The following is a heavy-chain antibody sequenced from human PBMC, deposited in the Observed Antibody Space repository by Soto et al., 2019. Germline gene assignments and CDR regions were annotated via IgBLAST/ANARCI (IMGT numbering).Heavy chain of an antibody. V-gene: IGHV3-30*03. CDR1: GFTFSKYG. CDR3: ARGLDRRISRYYYDGMDD. D-gene: IGHD3-22*01. Sequence: GGSLRLSXVGSGFTFSKYGMHWVRQAPGRGLEWVAVISPDGGNKYYGGAVKGRFAFSGDNSKGSLSLQMNSLRVEDTATYYCARGLDRRISRYYYDGMDDWGQGTTVTVAS. J-gene: IGHJ6*02. CDR2: ISPDGGNK.